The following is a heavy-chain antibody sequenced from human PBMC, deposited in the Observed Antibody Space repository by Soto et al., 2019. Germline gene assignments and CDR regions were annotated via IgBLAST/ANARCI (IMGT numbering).Heavy chain of an antibody. CDR3: VKPPTYDSVTRRAFAI. CDR2: ISSNWGST. CDR1: GFTFSSYA. V-gene: IGHV3-64D*08. J-gene: IGHJ3*02. D-gene: IGHD3-22*01. Sequence: GGSLRLSCSASGFTFSSYAMHWVRQAPGKGLEYVSAISSNWGSTYYADSVKGRFTISRDNSKNTLYLQMSSLRAEDTAVYYCVKPPTYDSVTRRAFAIWGQGTMVIVSS.